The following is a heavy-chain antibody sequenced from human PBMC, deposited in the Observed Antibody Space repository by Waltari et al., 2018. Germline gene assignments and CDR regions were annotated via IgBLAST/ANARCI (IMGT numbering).Heavy chain of an antibody. CDR1: GYTFTTYG. J-gene: IGHJ4*02. V-gene: IGHV3-30*02. CDR3: ARDGGGHRLDY. D-gene: IGHD3-16*01. CDR2: IRKDGSDK. Sequence: QVQLVESGGGVVQPGGSLRLSCAVFGYTFTTYGMHWVRQPPGKGLEWVAFIRKDGSDKRYADSVTGRFTISRDDSKNTLYLQMNSLRPEDTAVYYCARDGGGHRLDYWGQGTLVTVSS.